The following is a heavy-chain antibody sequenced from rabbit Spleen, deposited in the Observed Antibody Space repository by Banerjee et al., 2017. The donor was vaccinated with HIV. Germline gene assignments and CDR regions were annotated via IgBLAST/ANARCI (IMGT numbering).Heavy chain of an antibody. V-gene: IGHV1S45*01. D-gene: IGHD8-1*01. CDR3: ARDTGSSFSTYGMDL. J-gene: IGHJ6*01. CDR2: INAVTGKP. Sequence: QEQLVESGGGLVKPEGSLKLSCTASGFSFSNKAVMCWVRQAPGKGLEWIACINAVTGKPVYASWAKGRFTISKTASTTVTLQMTSLTDADTATYFCARDTGSSFSTYGMDLWAQAPSHRL. CDR1: GFSFSNKAV.